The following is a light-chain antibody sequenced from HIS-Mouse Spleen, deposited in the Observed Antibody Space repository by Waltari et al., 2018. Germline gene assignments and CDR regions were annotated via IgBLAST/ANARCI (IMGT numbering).Light chain of an antibody. CDR1: SSDVGGYNH. V-gene: IGLV2-11*01. Sequence: QSALTQPRSASGSPGQSVTLSCTGTSSDVGGYNHVSWYQQHPGKAPKLMIYDVSKRPSGVPDRFSGSKSGNTASLTISGLQAEDEADYYCCSYAGSYTWVFGGGTKLTVL. CDR2: DVS. J-gene: IGLJ3*02. CDR3: CSYAGSYTWV.